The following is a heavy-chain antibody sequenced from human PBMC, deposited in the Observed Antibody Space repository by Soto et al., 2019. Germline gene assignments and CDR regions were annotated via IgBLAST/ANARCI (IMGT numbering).Heavy chain of an antibody. CDR3: ARGATPIDY. J-gene: IGHJ4*02. CDR2: ISAYNGNT. D-gene: IGHD2-15*01. V-gene: IGHV1-18*01. Sequence: QVQLVQSGAEVKKPGASVKVSCKTSGYTFTNFGLSWVRQAPGQGLEWMGWISAYNGNTNYAQNFQGRVTMTTDTSTSTSYMELSSLRSDDTAVYYCARGATPIDYWGQGTLVTVSS. CDR1: GYTFTNFG.